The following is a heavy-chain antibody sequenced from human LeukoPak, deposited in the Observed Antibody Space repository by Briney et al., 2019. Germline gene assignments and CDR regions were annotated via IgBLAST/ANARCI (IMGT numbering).Heavy chain of an antibody. J-gene: IGHJ4*02. CDR2: ISGSSSGGST. CDR1: GFTFSSYA. CDR3: AKLLAVTNSYYFNY. V-gene: IGHV3-23*01. D-gene: IGHD6-19*01. Sequence: QTGGSLRLPCAASGFTFSSYAMSWVRQAPGKGLEWVSTISGSSSGGSTYYADSVKGRFTISRDNSKDTLYLQMNSLRAEDTAVYYCAKLLAVTNSYYFNYWGQGTLVTVSS.